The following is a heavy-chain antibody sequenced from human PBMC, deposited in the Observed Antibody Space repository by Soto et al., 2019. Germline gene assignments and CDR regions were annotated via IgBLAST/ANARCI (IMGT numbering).Heavy chain of an antibody. V-gene: IGHV1-3*01. CDR2: INAGNGNT. CDR3: ARDKSSMIVVVSPGFDP. CDR1: GCSFTSHA. D-gene: IGHD3-22*01. J-gene: IGHJ5*02. Sequence: ASGQVACEATGCSFTSHAIHWVRQDPGQRLEWMGWINAGNGNTKYSQKFQGRVTITRDTSASTAYMELSSLRSEDTAVYYCARDKSSMIVVVSPGFDPWGQGTLVTVSS.